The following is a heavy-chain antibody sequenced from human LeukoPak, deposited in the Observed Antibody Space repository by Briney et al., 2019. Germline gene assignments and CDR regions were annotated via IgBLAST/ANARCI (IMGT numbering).Heavy chain of an antibody. Sequence: ASVKVSCKASGYTFTSYGISWVRQAPGQGLEWMGWISAYNGNTNYAQKLQGRVTMTTDTSTSTAYMELRSLRSDDTAVYYCARSPQRAPLNWFDPWGQGTLVTVSS. CDR2: ISAYNGNT. J-gene: IGHJ5*02. CDR1: GYTFTSYG. V-gene: IGHV1-18*01. CDR3: ARSPQRAPLNWFDP.